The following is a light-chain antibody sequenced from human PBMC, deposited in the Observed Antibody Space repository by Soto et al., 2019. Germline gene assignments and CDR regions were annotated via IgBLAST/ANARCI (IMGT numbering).Light chain of an antibody. CDR2: DDN. V-gene: IGLV2-8*01. J-gene: IGLJ1*01. CDR3: GSWDSSLSAYV. CDR1: SSDVGAYNY. Sequence: QSALTQPPSASESPGQSVTIYCTGTSSDVGAYNYVSWYQQHPGKVPKLMIYDDNKRPSGIPDRFSGSKSGTSATLGITGFQTGDEADYYCGSWDSSLSAYVFGTGTKLTVL.